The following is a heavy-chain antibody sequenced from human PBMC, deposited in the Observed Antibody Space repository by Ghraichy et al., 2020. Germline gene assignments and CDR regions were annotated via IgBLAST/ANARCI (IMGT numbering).Heavy chain of an antibody. Sequence: GGSLRLSCAASGFTFSTYSMNWVRQAPGKGLEWVQSITSSGTTFYYSDYLKGRFTISRDNAKNSLYLQMNSLRAEDTAVYYCARDYDTTGYFFYGMDVWGQGTTVTVSS. J-gene: IGHJ6*02. CDR1: GFTFSTYS. CDR2: ITSSGTTF. V-gene: IGHV3-21*01. D-gene: IGHD3-22*01. CDR3: ARDYDTTGYFFYGMDV.